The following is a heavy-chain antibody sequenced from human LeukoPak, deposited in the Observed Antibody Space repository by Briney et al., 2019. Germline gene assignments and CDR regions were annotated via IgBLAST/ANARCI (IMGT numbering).Heavy chain of an antibody. D-gene: IGHD2-2*01. CDR2: ISASGAST. CDR1: GFTFSAYA. Sequence: GGSLRLSCSASGFTFSAYAMSWVRQAPGKGLEWVSSISASGASTYYADSVKGRFTISRDNSENTLYLQVSCLRAEDTAIYYCAKWVVSLGMQGGYFDYWGQGALVTVSS. V-gene: IGHV3-23*01. J-gene: IGHJ4*02. CDR3: AKWVVSLGMQGGYFDY.